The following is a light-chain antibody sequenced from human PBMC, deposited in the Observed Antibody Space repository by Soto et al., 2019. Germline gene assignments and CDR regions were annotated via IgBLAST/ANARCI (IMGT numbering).Light chain of an antibody. J-gene: IGKJ1*01. CDR1: QSVRSSY. V-gene: IGKV3-20*01. CDR2: AAS. CDR3: QQFGSSTWT. Sequence: EIVLTQSPGTLSLSPGKRATLSCRASQSVRSSYLAWYQQKPGQAPRLLIYAASSRATGIPDRFSGSGSGTDFTLTISRLEPADFAVYYCQQFGSSTWTFGQGTKVDIK.